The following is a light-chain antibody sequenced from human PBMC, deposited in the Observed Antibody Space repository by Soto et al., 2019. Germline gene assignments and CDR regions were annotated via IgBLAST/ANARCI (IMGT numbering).Light chain of an antibody. CDR2: YKSDSDN. CDR3: CSYAGSPFYV. V-gene: IGLV5-45*03. CDR1: SGINVDTYR. Sequence: QSVLTQPSSLSASPGASASLTCTLRSGINVDTYRIYWYQQRPGSPPQSLLRYKSDSDNQQGSGVPSRFSGSKDASANAGILLISGLQSEDEADYYCCSYAGSPFYVFGTGTKVTVL. J-gene: IGLJ1*01.